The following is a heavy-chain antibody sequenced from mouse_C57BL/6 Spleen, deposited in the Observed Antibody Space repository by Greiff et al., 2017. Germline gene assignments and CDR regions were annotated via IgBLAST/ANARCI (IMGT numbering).Heavy chain of an antibody. CDR2: IDPEDGDT. CDR3: TTYYYGSRNY. D-gene: IGHD1-1*01. CDR1: GFNIKDYY. V-gene: IGHV14-1*01. Sequence: EVQVVESGAELVRPGASVKLSCTASGFNIKDYYMHWVKQRPEQGLEWIGRIDPEDGDTEYAPKFQGKATMPADTSSNTAYLQLSSLTSEDTAVYYCTTYYYGSRNYWGQGTTLTVSS. J-gene: IGHJ2*01.